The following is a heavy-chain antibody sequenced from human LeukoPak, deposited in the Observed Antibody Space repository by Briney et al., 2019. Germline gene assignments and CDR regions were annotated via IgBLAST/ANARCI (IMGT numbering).Heavy chain of an antibody. V-gene: IGHV3-74*01. J-gene: IGHJ4*02. CDR1: GFTFSSNW. D-gene: IGHD1-14*01. Sequence: GGSLRLSCAASGFTFSSNWMHWVRQGPGKGLVWVSRINPDGSRTDYAESVKGRFTISRDNAKNTLSLEMISLGDEDTAVYYCSRDFNGRNDFWGQGTLVTVSS. CDR3: SRDFNGRNDF. CDR2: INPDGSRT.